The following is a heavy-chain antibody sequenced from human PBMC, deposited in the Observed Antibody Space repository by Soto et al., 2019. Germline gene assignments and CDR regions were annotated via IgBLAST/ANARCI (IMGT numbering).Heavy chain of an antibody. CDR2: IYYSGST. CDR1: GGSVSSGSYY. CDR3: ASGGVPNVGWFDP. D-gene: IGHD3-16*01. J-gene: IGHJ5*02. V-gene: IGHV4-61*01. Sequence: SETLSLTCTASGGSVSSGSYYWSWIRQPPGKGLEWIGYIYYSGSTNYNPSLKSRVTISVDTSKNQFSLKLNSVTAADTAVYYCASGGVPNVGWFDPWGQGILVTVSS.